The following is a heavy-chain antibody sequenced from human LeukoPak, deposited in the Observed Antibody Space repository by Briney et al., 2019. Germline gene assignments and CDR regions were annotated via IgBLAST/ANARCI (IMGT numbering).Heavy chain of an antibody. CDR2: INAGNGNT. CDR3: ARTKSVRGDSSPLGY. D-gene: IGHD3-10*01. CDR1: GYTFTSYA. Sequence: ASVKVSCKASGYTFTSYAMHWVRQAPGQRFEWMGWINAGNGNTKYSQKFQGRVTITRDTSASTAYMELSSLRSEDTAVYYCARTKSVRGDSSPLGYWGQGTLVTVSS. J-gene: IGHJ4*02. V-gene: IGHV1-3*01.